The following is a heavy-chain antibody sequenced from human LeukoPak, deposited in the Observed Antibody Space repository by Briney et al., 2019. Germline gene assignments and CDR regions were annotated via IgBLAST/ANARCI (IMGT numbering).Heavy chain of an antibody. D-gene: IGHD1-14*01. Sequence: PGGTLRLSCAASGFTFSSYGMHWVRQAPGKGLEWVSFIQDDRNNKFYADSVKGRFTISTDISKNTLYLQVNRLRAEDTAIYYCAKGPGATYFDSWGQGTLVIVSS. CDR2: IQDDRNNK. CDR1: GFTFSSYG. CDR3: AKGPGATYFDS. J-gene: IGHJ4*02. V-gene: IGHV3-30*02.